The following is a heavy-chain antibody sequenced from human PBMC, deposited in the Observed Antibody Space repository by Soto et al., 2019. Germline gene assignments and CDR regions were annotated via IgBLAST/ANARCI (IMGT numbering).Heavy chain of an antibody. D-gene: IGHD3-10*01. Sequence: QVHLVQSGAEVKKPGSSVKVSCKTSGGSFNNYAVSWVRQAPGQGLEWMGGIIPNFDTPNYAQKFQDRVTFIADESTSTVYRELGSLRFNDTAVYYWAVAMVREILIFESSGMHVWGQGTTVIVSS. CDR3: AVAMVREILIFESSGMHV. CDR1: GGSFNNYA. V-gene: IGHV1-69*01. CDR2: IIPNFDTP. J-gene: IGHJ6*02.